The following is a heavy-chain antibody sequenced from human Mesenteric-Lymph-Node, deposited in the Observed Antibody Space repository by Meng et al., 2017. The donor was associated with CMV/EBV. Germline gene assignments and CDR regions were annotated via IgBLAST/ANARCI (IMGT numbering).Heavy chain of an antibody. CDR3: AKGGPAAPDPRYFQH. D-gene: IGHD2-2*01. J-gene: IGHJ1*01. CDR1: GFIFDDYG. CDR2: INWNGEST. Sequence: GESLKISCAASGFIFDDYGMSWVRQGPGKGLEWVSSINWNGESTGYADSVKGRFTISRDNAKNSLYLQMNSLRAEDTALYYCAKGGPAAPDPRYFQHWGQGTLVTVSS. V-gene: IGHV3-20*04.